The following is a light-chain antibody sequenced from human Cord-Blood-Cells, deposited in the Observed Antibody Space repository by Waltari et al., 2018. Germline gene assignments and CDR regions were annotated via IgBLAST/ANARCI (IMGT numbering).Light chain of an antibody. CDR2: AAS. J-gene: IGKJ2*01. V-gene: IGKV1-39*01. CDR3: QQYNNWPPSYT. Sequence: DIQMTQSPSSLSASVGDRVTITCRASQSISSYLNWYQQKPGKAPKLLIYAASSLQSGVPSRFSGSGSGTDFTLTISSLQPEDFATYYCQQYNNWPPSYTFGQGTKLEIK. CDR1: QSISSY.